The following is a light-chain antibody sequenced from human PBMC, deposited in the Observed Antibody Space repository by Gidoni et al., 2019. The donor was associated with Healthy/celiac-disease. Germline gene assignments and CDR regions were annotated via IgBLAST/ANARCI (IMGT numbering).Light chain of an antibody. CDR2: SNN. CDR1: SSNIGSNT. J-gene: IGLJ3*02. V-gene: IGLV1-44*01. CDR3: AAWDDSLNVWV. Sequence: QSVLTQPPSASGTPGQRVTISCSGSSSNIGSNTVNWYQQLPGTAPKLLIYSNNQRPSGVPGRFSGSKSGTSASLAISGLQSEDEADYYCAAWDDSLNVWVFGGGTKLTVL.